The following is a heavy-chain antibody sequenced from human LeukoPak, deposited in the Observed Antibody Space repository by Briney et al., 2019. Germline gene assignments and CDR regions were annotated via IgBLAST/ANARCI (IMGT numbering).Heavy chain of an antibody. CDR1: GFTFGDYA. J-gene: IGHJ4*02. D-gene: IGHD3-3*01. CDR3: TSGSYYDFWSGYLRFDY. Sequence: GGSLRLSCTASGFTFGDYAMSWVRQAPGKGLERVGFIRSKAYGGTTEYAASVKGRFTISRDDSKSIAYLQMNSLKTEDTAVYYCTSGSYYDFWSGYLRFDYWGQGTLVTVSS. V-gene: IGHV3-49*04. CDR2: IRSKAYGGTT.